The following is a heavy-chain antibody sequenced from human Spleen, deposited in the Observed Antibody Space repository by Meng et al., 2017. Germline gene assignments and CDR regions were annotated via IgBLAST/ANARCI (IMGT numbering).Heavy chain of an antibody. CDR2: ISAYNGNT. V-gene: IGHV1-18*04. J-gene: IGHJ3*02. CDR1: GYIISAYY. Sequence: ASVKVSCKASGYIISAYYMDWVRQAPGQGLEWMGWISAYNGNTNYAQKLQGRVTMTTDTSTSTAYMELRSLRSDDTAVYYCARLLWFGRKPTFDIWGQGTMVTVSS. CDR3: ARLLWFGRKPTFDI. D-gene: IGHD3-10*01.